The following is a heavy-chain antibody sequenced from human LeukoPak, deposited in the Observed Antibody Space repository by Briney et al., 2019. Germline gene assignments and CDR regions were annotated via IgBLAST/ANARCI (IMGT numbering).Heavy chain of an antibody. CDR1: GFTFSSYA. V-gene: IGHV3-23*01. CDR2: ISGSGGST. Sequence: GGSLRLSCAASGFTFSSYAMGWVRQAPGKGLEWVSAISGSGGSTYYADSVKGRFTISRDNSKNTLYLQMNSLRAEDTAVYYCAKGTNYYDSSGYFLPDAFDIWGQGTMVTVSS. J-gene: IGHJ3*02. CDR3: AKGTNYYDSSGYFLPDAFDI. D-gene: IGHD3-22*01.